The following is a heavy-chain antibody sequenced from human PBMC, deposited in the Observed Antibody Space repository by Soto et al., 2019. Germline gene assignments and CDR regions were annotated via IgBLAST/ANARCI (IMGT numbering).Heavy chain of an antibody. Sequence: SETLSLTCAVYGGSFSGHFLTWIRQPPGEGLEWLGEVNHRGSTTYTPSLKSRVSISVDTSKNQFSLNLRSVTAADTAVYFCARGRDDAYVPSGWHSRQIFRALDYWGQRSQVTVSS. CDR1: GGSFSGHF. J-gene: IGHJ4*02. CDR2: VNHRGST. CDR3: ARGRDDAYVPSGWHSRQIFRALDY. V-gene: IGHV4-34*01. D-gene: IGHD6-19*01.